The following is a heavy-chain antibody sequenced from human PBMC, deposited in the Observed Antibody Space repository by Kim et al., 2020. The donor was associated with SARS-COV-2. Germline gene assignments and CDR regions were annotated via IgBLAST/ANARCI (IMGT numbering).Heavy chain of an antibody. CDR3: SRGRDEGISPVDS. CDR1: GFSFRTNY. J-gene: IGHJ4*02. V-gene: IGHV3-66*01. D-gene: IGHD6-13*01. CDR2: VYPSGGT. Sequence: GGSLRLSCAASGFSFRTNYMSWVRQAPGKGLEWVSVVYPSGGTYYGDSVRGRFTVSRDNSKNTVYLQMDRLVAEDAALYYCSRGRDEGISPVDSWGQGAL.